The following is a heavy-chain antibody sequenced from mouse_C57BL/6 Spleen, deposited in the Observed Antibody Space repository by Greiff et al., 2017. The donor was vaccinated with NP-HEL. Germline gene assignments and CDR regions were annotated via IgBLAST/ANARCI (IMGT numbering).Heavy chain of an antibody. J-gene: IGHJ1*03. CDR1: GYTFTSYW. CDR2: IDPSDSET. Sequence: QVQLQQPGAELVRPGSSVKLSCKASGYTFTSYWMHWVKQRPIQGLEWIGNIDPSDSETHYNQKFKDKATLTVDNSSSTAYMQLSSLTSEDSAVYYCARKTTAPYFDVWGTGTTVTVSS. V-gene: IGHV1-52*01. D-gene: IGHD1-2*01. CDR3: ARKTTAPYFDV.